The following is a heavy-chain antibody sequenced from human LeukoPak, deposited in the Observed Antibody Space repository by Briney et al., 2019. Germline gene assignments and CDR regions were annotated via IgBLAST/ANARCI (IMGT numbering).Heavy chain of an antibody. Sequence: NRGESLKISCKSSGYSFTNYWIGWVRQMPGKGLEWMGIIYPGDSDTRYSPSFQGQVTISADKSISTAYLQWSSLKASDTATYYCARHSPYYYYMDVWGKGTTVTVSS. J-gene: IGHJ6*03. V-gene: IGHV5-51*01. CDR3: ARHSPYYYYMDV. CDR1: GYSFTNYW. CDR2: IYPGDSDT.